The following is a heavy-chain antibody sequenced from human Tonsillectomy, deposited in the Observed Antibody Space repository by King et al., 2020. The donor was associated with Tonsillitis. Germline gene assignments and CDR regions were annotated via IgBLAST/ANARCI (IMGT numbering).Heavy chain of an antibody. CDR1: GYTFTNYG. D-gene: IGHD3-22*01. Sequence: VQLVESGAEVKKPGASVKVSCKASGYTFTNYGINWVRQAPGQGLEWMGWISAYNGNTNYPQKFQGRVTMTTDTSTSTAYMELRSLRSDDTAVYYCARDDETSGDTGFDYWGQGTLVTVSS. V-gene: IGHV1-18*04. CDR3: ARDDETSGDTGFDY. J-gene: IGHJ4*02. CDR2: ISAYNGNT.